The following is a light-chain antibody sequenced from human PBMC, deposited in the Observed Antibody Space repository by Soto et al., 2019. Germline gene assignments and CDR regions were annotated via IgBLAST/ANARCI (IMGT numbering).Light chain of an antibody. CDR2: AAS. J-gene: IGKJ4*01. CDR3: QQSYSTPLT. V-gene: IGKV1-39*01. Sequence: DIQMTQSPSSLSASVGDRVTITCRASKSISSYLNWYQQKPGQAPKLLIHAASNMQSGVPARFSGSGSGTDFTLTISSLQPEDFATYYCQQSYSTPLTFGGGTKVDIK. CDR1: KSISSY.